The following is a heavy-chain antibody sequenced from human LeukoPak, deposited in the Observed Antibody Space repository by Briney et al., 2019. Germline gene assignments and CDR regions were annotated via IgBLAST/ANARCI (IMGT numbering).Heavy chain of an antibody. CDR3: ASKRFGYDSSGYYKQDDAFDI. Sequence: PSETLSLTCAVYGGSFSGYYWSWIRQPPGKGLEWIGEINHSGSTNYNPSLKSRVTISVDTSKNQFSLKLSSVTAADTAVYYCASKRFGYDSSGYYKQDDAFDIWGQGTMVTVSS. J-gene: IGHJ3*02. D-gene: IGHD3-22*01. CDR1: GGSFSGYY. V-gene: IGHV4-34*01. CDR2: INHSGST.